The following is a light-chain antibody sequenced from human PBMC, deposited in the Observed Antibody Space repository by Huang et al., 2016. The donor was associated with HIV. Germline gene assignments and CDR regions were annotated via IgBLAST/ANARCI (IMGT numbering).Light chain of an antibody. CDR1: QSVSSSY. CDR2: DAS. V-gene: IGKV3-20*01. J-gene: IGKJ4*01. CDR3: QQYGSSPVT. Sequence: EIVLTQSPGTLSLSPGERATLSCRASQSVSSSYLAWYQQKPGQAPRLLIYDASSRDSGISDRFSGSGSGTDFTLTINRLEPEDFVVYYCQQYGSSPVTFGGGTKVEMK.